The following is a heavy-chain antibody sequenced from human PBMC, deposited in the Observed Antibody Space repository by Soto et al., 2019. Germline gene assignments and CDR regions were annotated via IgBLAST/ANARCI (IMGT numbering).Heavy chain of an antibody. V-gene: IGHV3-23*01. CDR1: GFTFSSFA. J-gene: IGHJ4*02. CDR3: TRDPTTETRGYFDS. D-gene: IGHD4-4*01. CDR2: IGGSDDIT. Sequence: GGSLRLSCAASGFTFSSFAMSWVRQAPGKGLEWVSVIGGSDDITYYADSVKGRSTIFRDNSKNTLYLQMNSLRAEDTALYYCTRDPTTETRGYFDSWGQGTLVTVSS.